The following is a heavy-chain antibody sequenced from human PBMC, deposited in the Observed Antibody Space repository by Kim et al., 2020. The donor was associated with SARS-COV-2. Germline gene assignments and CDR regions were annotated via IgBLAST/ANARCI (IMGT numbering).Heavy chain of an antibody. J-gene: IGHJ5*02. D-gene: IGHD5-18*01. CDR3: ARGRIQLWLRTSWFDP. V-gene: IGHV4-34*13. Sequence: SLKSRVTISVDTSKNQFSLQLSSVTAADTAVYYCARGRIQLWLRTSWFDPWGQGTLVTVSS.